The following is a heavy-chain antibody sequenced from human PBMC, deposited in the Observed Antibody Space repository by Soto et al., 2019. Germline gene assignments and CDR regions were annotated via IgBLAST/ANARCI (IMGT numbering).Heavy chain of an antibody. CDR3: ARFLRRYYDILTALPDAFDI. J-gene: IGHJ3*02. CDR1: GYTFTSYD. D-gene: IGHD3-9*01. CDR2: MNPNSGNT. V-gene: IGHV1-8*01. Sequence: ASVKVSCKASGYTFTSYDINWVRQATGQGLEWMGWMNPNSGNTGYAQKFQGRVTMTRNTSISTAYMELSSLRSEDTAVYYCARFLRRYYDILTALPDAFDIWGQGTMVTVSS.